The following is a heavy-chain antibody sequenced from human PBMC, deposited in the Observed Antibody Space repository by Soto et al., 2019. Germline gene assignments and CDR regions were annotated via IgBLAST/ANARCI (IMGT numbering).Heavy chain of an antibody. J-gene: IGHJ3*02. Sequence: SVKVSCKASGGTFSSYAISWVRQAPGQGLEWMGGIIPIFGTANYAQKFRGRVTITADESTSTAYMELSSLRSEDTAVYYCARASGYYYDSSARGAFDIWGQGTMVTVSS. CDR2: IIPIFGTA. D-gene: IGHD3-22*01. CDR3: ARASGYYYDSSARGAFDI. V-gene: IGHV1-69*13. CDR1: GGTFSSYA.